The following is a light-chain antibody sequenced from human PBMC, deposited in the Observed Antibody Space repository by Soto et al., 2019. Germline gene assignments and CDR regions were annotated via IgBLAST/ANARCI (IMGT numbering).Light chain of an antibody. CDR3: QQLNSFPIT. Sequence: DIQLTQSPSFLSASVGDRVTITCWASQGISSYLAWYQQKPGKAPKLLIYAASTLQSGVPSRFSGSGSGTDFTLTISSLQPEDFATYYCQQLNSFPITFGQGTRLEIK. J-gene: IGKJ5*01. CDR1: QGISSY. V-gene: IGKV1-9*01. CDR2: AAS.